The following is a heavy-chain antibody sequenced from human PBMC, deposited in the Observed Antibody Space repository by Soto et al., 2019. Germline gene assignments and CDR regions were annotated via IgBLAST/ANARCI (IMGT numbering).Heavy chain of an antibody. CDR1: GGSISSYY. CDR3: ARAVGVFWVVPASMSLGVDWDDP. J-gene: IGHJ5*02. V-gene: IGHV4-59*01. Sequence: PSETLSLTCTVSGGSISSYYWSWLRQPPGKGLEWIGYIYYSGSTNYNPSLKSRVTISVDTSKNQFSLKLSSVTAADTAVYYCARAVGVFWVVPASMSLGVDWDDPCCHTTRFSVSS. D-gene: IGHD2-2*01. CDR2: IYYSGST.